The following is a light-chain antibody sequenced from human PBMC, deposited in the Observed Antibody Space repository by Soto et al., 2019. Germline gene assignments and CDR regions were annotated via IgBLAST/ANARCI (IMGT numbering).Light chain of an antibody. V-gene: IGKV3-15*01. CDR2: GAS. Sequence: EIVMTQSPATQSVSPGERATLSCRASQSVSSNLAWYQQKPGQAPRLLIYGASTRATGIPARFSGSGSGTEFTLTISSMQSEDFEVYYCEHYNNWPRTFGQGTKVEIK. CDR3: EHYNNWPRT. CDR1: QSVSSN. J-gene: IGKJ1*01.